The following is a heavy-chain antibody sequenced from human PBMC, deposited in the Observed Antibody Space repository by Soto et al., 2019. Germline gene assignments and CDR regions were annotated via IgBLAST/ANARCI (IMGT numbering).Heavy chain of an antibody. CDR3: ARVGLDYDSSGYYFDK. CDR2: ISGSGSAI. CDR1: GFTFSSFE. D-gene: IGHD3-22*01. V-gene: IGHV3-48*03. J-gene: IGHJ4*02. Sequence: PGGSLRLSCTTSGFTFSSFEMVWVRQAPGKGLEWVSYISGSGSAIYYADSVEGRFTISRDTAKKSLFLQMDNLRAEDTAVYYCARVGLDYDSSGYYFDKWGQGTLVTVSS.